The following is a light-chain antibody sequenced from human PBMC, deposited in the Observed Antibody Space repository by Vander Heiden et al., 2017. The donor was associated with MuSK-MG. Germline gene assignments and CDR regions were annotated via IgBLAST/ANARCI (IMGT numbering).Light chain of an antibody. CDR1: QSVSSN. CDR2: GAS. V-gene: IGKV3-15*01. J-gene: IGKJ4*01. Sequence: EIVMTQSPATLSASAGERATITCRASQSVSSNLAWYQQKPGQVPRLLIYGASTRVTGIPARFSGSGSWTAFTLTISSLQSEDVAVYYCQQHNNWPPRTFGGGTKVEIK. CDR3: QQHNNWPPRT.